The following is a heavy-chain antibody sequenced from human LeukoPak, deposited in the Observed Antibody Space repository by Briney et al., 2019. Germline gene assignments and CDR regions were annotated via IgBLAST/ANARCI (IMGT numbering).Heavy chain of an antibody. V-gene: IGHV4-39*07. CDR1: GGSISSSSYY. CDR3: ARGAGIALTTLRKYYFDY. J-gene: IGHJ4*02. D-gene: IGHD2-21*01. CDR2: IYYSGST. Sequence: PSETLSLTCTVSGGSISSSSYYWGWIRQPPGKGLEWIGSIYYSGSTYYNPSLKSRVTISVDTSKNQFSLKLSSVTAADTAVYYCARGAGIALTTLRKYYFDYWGQGTLVTVSS.